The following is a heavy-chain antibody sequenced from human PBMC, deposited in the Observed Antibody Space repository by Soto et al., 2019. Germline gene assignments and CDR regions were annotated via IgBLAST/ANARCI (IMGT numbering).Heavy chain of an antibody. Sequence: QLQLQESRSGLVKPSQTLSLTCAVSSGSISSGGYSWSWIRQPPGKGLEWIGYIYHSGSTYYNPSITSRVTLSVDRSKNHFSVKLSSVTALATDVYYCARGPPFGRWGPGTLVTVSS. CDR1: SGSISSGGYS. V-gene: IGHV4-30-2*01. CDR2: IYHSGST. J-gene: IGHJ4*02. D-gene: IGHD3-3*01. CDR3: ARGPPFGR.